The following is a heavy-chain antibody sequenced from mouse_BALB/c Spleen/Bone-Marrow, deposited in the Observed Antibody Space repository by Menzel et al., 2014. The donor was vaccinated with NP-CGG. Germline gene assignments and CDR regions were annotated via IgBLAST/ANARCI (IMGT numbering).Heavy chain of an antibody. V-gene: IGHV1S81*02. CDR1: GYTFTIYY. D-gene: IGHD3-2*01. CDR3: TRNGPDSSGYPAWFAY. CDR2: INPSNGGT. Sequence: VQLVESGAELVKPGASVKLSCKASGYTFTIYYMFWVKQRPGQGLEWIGEINPSNGGTNFNEKFKSKATLTVDKSSSTAYMQLSSPTSEDSAVYYCTRNGPDSSGYPAWFAYWGQGTLVTVSA. J-gene: IGHJ3*01.